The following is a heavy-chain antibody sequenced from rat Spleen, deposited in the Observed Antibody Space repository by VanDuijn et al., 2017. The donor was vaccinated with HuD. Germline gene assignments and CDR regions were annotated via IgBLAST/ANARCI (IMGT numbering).Heavy chain of an antibody. CDR2: ISSEGRST. Sequence: EVQLVESGGGLVQPGRSLKLSCAASGFIFSDYGMAWVRQTPKKGLEWVATISSEGRSTYYRDSVKGRFTISRDNAKSTLYLQMDSLRSEDTATYYCATEGTGSEAKNWGQGVMVTVSS. CDR1: GFIFSDYG. V-gene: IGHV5-29*01. D-gene: IGHD5-1*01. J-gene: IGHJ2*01. CDR3: ATEGTGSEAKN.